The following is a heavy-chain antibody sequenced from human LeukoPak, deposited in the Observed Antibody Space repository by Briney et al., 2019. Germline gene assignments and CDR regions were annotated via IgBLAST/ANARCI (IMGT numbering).Heavy chain of an antibody. D-gene: IGHD3-22*01. Sequence: GGSLRLSCAASGFTFSSYWMSWVRQAPGKGLEWVANIKQDGSEKYYVDSVKGRFTISRDNAKDSLYLQMNSLRAEDTAVYYCARKGVIYYDSSGYPYYFGYWGQGTLVTVSS. CDR1: GFTFSSYW. V-gene: IGHV3-7*01. CDR2: IKQDGSEK. CDR3: ARKGVIYYDSSGYPYYFGY. J-gene: IGHJ4*02.